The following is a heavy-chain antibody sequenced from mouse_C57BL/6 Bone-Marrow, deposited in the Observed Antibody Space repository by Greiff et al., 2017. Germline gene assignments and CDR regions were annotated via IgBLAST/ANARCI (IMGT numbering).Heavy chain of an antibody. D-gene: IGHD1-1*01. J-gene: IGHJ3*01. Sequence: QVTLKVSGPGILQPSQTLSLTCSFSGFSLSTFGMGVGWIRQPSGKGLEWLAHIWWDDDKYYNQALKSRLPISKDTSKYQVFLKIANVGTADTASYSCARKSYYGSSYPAWFAYWGQGTLVTVSA. V-gene: IGHV8-8*01. CDR1: GFSLSTFGMG. CDR2: IWWDDDK. CDR3: ARKSYYGSSYPAWFAY.